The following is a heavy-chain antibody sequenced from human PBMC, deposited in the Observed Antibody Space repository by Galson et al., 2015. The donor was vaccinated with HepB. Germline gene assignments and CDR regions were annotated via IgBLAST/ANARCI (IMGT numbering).Heavy chain of an antibody. CDR2: ISGSGGST. CDR1: GFTFSSYA. J-gene: IGHJ4*02. V-gene: IGHV3-23*01. CDR3: AREHSGYDLHFDY. Sequence: SLRLSCAASGFTFSSYAMSWVRQAPGKGLEWVSAISGSGGSTYYADSVRGRFTISRDNSKNTLYLQMNSLRAEDTAVYYCAREHSGYDLHFDYWGQGTLVTVSS. D-gene: IGHD5-12*01.